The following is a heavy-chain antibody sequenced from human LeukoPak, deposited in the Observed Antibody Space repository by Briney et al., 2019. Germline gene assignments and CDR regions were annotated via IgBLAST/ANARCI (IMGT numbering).Heavy chain of an antibody. V-gene: IGHV3-21*01. J-gene: IGHJ4*02. CDR1: GFTFSSYS. CDR2: ISSSSSYI. CDR3: ARDQSSGYYTYPDY. Sequence: GGSLRLSCAASGFTFSSYSMNWVRQAPGKGLEWVSSISSSSSYIYYADSVKGRFTISRDNAKNSLYLQMNSLRAEDTAVYYCARDQSSGYYTYPDYWGQGTLVTDSS. D-gene: IGHD3-22*01.